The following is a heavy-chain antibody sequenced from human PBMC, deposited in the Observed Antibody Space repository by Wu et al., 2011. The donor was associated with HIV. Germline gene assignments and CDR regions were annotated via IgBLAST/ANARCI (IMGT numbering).Heavy chain of an antibody. CDR1: GYTFTNYY. Sequence: QVQLVQSGAEVKKPGASVQVSCKASGYTFTNYYIHWVRQTPGQGLQWMGWVNPNSGGTDYAQKFQGRVTMTRDTSISTAYMELSGLTSDDTAVYYCARESPHPAWGQGTLVTVSS. V-gene: IGHV1-2*02. CDR3: ARESPHPA. CDR2: VNPNSGGT. J-gene: IGHJ5*02.